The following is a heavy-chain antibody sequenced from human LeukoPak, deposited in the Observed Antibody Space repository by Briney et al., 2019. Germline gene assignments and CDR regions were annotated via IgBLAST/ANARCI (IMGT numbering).Heavy chain of an antibody. Sequence: GGSLRLSCAASGFTFSSYAMSWVRQAPGKGLEWVSAISGSGGSTYYADSVKGRFTISRDNSKNTLYLQVNSLRAEDTAVYYCAKNSPVDYDFWSGYYTSFDPWGQGTLVTVSS. CDR1: GFTFSSYA. CDR3: AKNSPVDYDFWSGYYTSFDP. CDR2: ISGSGGST. J-gene: IGHJ5*02. D-gene: IGHD3-3*01. V-gene: IGHV3-23*01.